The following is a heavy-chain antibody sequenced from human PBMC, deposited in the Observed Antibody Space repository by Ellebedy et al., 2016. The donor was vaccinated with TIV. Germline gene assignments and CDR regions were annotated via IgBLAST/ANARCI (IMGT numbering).Heavy chain of an antibody. J-gene: IGHJ4*02. CDR2: IRSKAYGGTA. Sequence: GESLKISXTASGFTFGVDGMSWYRQAPGKGLEWIAFIRSKAYGGTAEYAASVRGRFSVSRDDFNSIIYLQMNSLRPEDTGMYYCSRDFRRLLFNYWGQGTLVTVSS. CDR1: GFTFGVDG. V-gene: IGHV3-49*03. CDR3: SRDFRRLLFNY. D-gene: IGHD2-15*01.